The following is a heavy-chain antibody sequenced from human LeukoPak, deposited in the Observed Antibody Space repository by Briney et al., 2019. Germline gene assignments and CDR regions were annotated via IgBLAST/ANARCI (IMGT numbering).Heavy chain of an antibody. Sequence: PGGSLRLSCSASGFTFSSYGMHWVRQAPGKGLEWVAVIWYDGSNKYYADSVKGRFTISRDNSKNTLYLQMNSLRAEDTAVYYCARDWTRYGMDVWGQGTTVTVSS. V-gene: IGHV3-33*01. J-gene: IGHJ6*02. CDR1: GFTFSSYG. CDR3: ARDWTRYGMDV. CDR2: IWYDGSNK. D-gene: IGHD3/OR15-3a*01.